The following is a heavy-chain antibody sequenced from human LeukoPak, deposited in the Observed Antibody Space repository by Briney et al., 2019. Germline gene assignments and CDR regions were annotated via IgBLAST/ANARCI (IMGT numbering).Heavy chain of an antibody. CDR1: GYTFTGYY. CDR3: ARVGVRGVYNWFDP. J-gene: IGHJ5*02. CDR2: INPNSGGT. D-gene: IGHD3-10*01. Sequence: ASVKVSCKPSGYTFTGYYMHWVRQAPGQGLEGMGWINPNSGGTNYAQQFQGRVTMTRDTSISTAYMELSRLRSADTAVYYCARVGVRGVYNWFDPWGQGTLVTVSS. V-gene: IGHV1-2*02.